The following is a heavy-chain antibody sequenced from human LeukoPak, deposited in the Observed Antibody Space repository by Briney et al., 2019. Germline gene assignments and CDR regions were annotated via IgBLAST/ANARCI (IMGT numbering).Heavy chain of an antibody. CDR1: GGSISGYY. Sequence: SETLSLTCAVSGGSISGYYWSWIRQPPGKGLEWIGEINHSGSTNYNPSLKSRVTISVDTSKNQFSLKLSSVTAADTAVYYCARELGIAVAGTLAGMDVWGQGTTVTVSS. D-gene: IGHD6-19*01. CDR3: ARELGIAVAGTLAGMDV. CDR2: INHSGST. J-gene: IGHJ6*02. V-gene: IGHV4-34*01.